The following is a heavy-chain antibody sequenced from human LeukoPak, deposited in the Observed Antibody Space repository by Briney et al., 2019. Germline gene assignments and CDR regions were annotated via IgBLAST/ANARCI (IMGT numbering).Heavy chain of an antibody. Sequence: GGSLRLSCAASGFTFTNYAMTWVRQAPGKGLEWVSVIGASGADTYYSDSVKGRFTVSRDNSQNTLFLHMSSLRAEDTAVYFCARRPSDTSGYYLGAFHDWGQGTTVTVSS. CDR2: IGASGADT. J-gene: IGHJ3*01. CDR1: GFTFTNYA. CDR3: ARRPSDTSGYYLGAFHD. V-gene: IGHV3-23*01. D-gene: IGHD3-22*01.